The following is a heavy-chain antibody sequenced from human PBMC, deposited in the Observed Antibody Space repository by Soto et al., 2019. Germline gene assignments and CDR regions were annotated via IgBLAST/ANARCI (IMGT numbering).Heavy chain of an antibody. D-gene: IGHD1-26*01. J-gene: IGHJ4*02. CDR2: MQPSTGRT. CDR1: GYSFTSLD. CDR3: ARGVSAGVEY. Sequence: QVQLVQSGAEVREPGASVKVSCKASGYSFTSLDINWVRQTAGQGLEWMGWMQPSTGRTGYAQKFQGRVTMTRDTPINPAYLGLTTLTSGDTAFYYCARGVSAGVEYWGQGTLVTVSS. V-gene: IGHV1-8*01.